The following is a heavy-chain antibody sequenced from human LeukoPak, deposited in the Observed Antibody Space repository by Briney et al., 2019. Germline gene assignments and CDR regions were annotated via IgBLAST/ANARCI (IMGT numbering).Heavy chain of an antibody. Sequence: SETLSLTCTVSGGSISGYYWSWIRQPPGKGLEWIGYIYHSGSTYYNPSLKSRVTISVDRSKNQFSLKLSSVTAADTAVYYCARVGYGDYGADYWGQGTLVTVSS. J-gene: IGHJ4*02. D-gene: IGHD4-17*01. CDR2: IYHSGST. CDR3: ARVGYGDYGADY. CDR1: GGSISGYY. V-gene: IGHV4-59*12.